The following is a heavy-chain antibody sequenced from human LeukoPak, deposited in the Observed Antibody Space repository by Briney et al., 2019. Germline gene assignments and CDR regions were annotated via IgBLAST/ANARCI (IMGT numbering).Heavy chain of an antibody. CDR1: GYSFTTYW. D-gene: IGHD1-1*01. J-gene: IGHJ5*02. CDR2: IYPGDSDT. Sequence: GESLKISCKGSGYSFTTYWIGWVRQMPGKGLEWMGIIYPGDSDTRYSPSFQGHVTNSADKSISTAYLQWSSLRASDTAMYYCARHVTTTDISWFDPWGQGTLVTVSS. CDR3: ARHVTTTDISWFDP. V-gene: IGHV5-51*01.